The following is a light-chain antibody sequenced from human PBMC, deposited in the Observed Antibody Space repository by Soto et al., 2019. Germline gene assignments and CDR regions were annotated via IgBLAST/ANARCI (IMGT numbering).Light chain of an antibody. CDR2: EVT. Sequence: QSVLTQPASVSGSPGQSIAISCTGTSSVVGGYDYVSWYQQHPDKAPKHIIYEVTKRPSGVSNRFSGSKSGNTASLTISWLQPDDEADYYCSSHTSGDTRVFGSGTKVTVL. CDR1: SSVVGGYDY. J-gene: IGLJ1*01. CDR3: SSHTSGDTRV. V-gene: IGLV2-14*01.